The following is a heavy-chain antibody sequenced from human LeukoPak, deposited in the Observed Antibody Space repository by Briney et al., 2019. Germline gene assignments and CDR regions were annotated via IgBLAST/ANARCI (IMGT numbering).Heavy chain of an antibody. CDR2: ISSNGGST. CDR3: VRGHSSSSNYFDY. Sequence: GGSLRLSCAASGFTFSSYAMRWVRQAPGKGLEYVSGISSNGGSTNYEDSVKGRFTISRDNSKNTLYFQMSSLRTEDTAVYYCVRGHSSSSNYFDYWGQGSLVTVSS. CDR1: GFTFSSYA. D-gene: IGHD6-6*01. V-gene: IGHV3-64*05. J-gene: IGHJ4*02.